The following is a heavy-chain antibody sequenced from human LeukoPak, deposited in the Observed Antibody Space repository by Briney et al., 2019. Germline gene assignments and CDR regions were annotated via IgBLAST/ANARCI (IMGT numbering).Heavy chain of an antibody. CDR1: GYTFTSYY. Sequence: ASVKVSCKASGYTFTSYYMNWVRQAPGQGLEWMGWINPNSGGTNYAQKFQGRVTMTRDTSISTAYMELSRLRSDDTAVYYCARDPPGYPFDYWGQGTLVTVSS. CDR3: ARDPPGYPFDY. CDR2: INPNSGGT. V-gene: IGHV1-2*02. D-gene: IGHD5-12*01. J-gene: IGHJ4*02.